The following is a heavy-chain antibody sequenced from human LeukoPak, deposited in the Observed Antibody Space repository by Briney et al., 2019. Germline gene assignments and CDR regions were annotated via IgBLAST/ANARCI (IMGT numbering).Heavy chain of an antibody. CDR1: GGTFISYA. D-gene: IGHD5-18*01. J-gene: IGHJ4*02. Sequence: SVKVSCKASGGTFISYAISWVRQAPGQGLEWMGRIIPIFGIANYAQKFQGRVTITADKSTSTAYMELSSLRSEDTAVYYCARDMNVRGYSYGPFDYWGQGTLVTVSS. V-gene: IGHV1-69*04. CDR3: ARDMNVRGYSYGPFDY. CDR2: IIPIFGIA.